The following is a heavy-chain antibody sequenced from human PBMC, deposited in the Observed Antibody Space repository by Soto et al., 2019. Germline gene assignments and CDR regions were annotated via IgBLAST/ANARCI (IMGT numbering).Heavy chain of an antibody. J-gene: IGHJ6*02. CDR1: GFTFSSYA. Sequence: LRLSCAASGFTFSSYAMHWVRQAPGKGLEWVAVISYDGSNKYYADSVKGRFTISRDNSKNTLYLQMNSLRAEDTAVYYCAREGARYCSSTSCQPHYYYYGMDVWGQGTTVTVS. CDR2: ISYDGSNK. CDR3: AREGARYCSSTSCQPHYYYYGMDV. D-gene: IGHD2-2*01. V-gene: IGHV3-30-3*01.